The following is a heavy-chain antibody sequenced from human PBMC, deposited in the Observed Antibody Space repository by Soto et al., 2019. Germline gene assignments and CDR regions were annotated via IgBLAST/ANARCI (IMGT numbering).Heavy chain of an antibody. CDR2: IQSGGST. Sequence: GGSLRLSCAASGFTVSSNYMSWVRQAPGKGLEWVSVIQSGGSTYYADSVKGRFSISRDNSKNTLYLQMNSLRAEDTAVYYCARGDPSCSCPDYWGQGTLVTVSS. CDR3: ARGDPSCSCPDY. V-gene: IGHV3-66*01. D-gene: IGHD2-15*01. J-gene: IGHJ4*02. CDR1: GFTVSSNY.